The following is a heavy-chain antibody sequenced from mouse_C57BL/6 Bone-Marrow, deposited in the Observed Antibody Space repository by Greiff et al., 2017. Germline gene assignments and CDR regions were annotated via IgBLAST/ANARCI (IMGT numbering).Heavy chain of an antibody. CDR3: ARCGKLITTVVGAMDY. V-gene: IGHV1-50*01. D-gene: IGHD1-1*01. CDR2: IDPSDSYT. J-gene: IGHJ4*01. Sequence: QVQLQQPGAELVKPGASVKLSCKASGYTFTSYWMQWVKQRPGQGLEWIGEIDPSDSYTNYNQKSKGKATLTVDTSSSTAYMQLSSLTSEASAVYDCARCGKLITTVVGAMDYWGQGTSVTVSS. CDR1: GYTFTSYW.